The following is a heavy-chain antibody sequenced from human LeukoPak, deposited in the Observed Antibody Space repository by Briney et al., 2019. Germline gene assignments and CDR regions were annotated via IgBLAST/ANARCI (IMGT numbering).Heavy chain of an antibody. CDR3: AKTATRVRGYGMDV. V-gene: IGHV3-23*01. D-gene: IGHD2-21*02. J-gene: IGHJ6*02. CDR1: GFTFSSYA. Sequence: GGSPRPSCAASGFTFSSYAMTWVRQAPGKGLEWVSGISGSGTSTYYADSVKGRFIISRDNSKNTLYLQMNSLRPEDTAVYYCAKTATRVRGYGMDVWGQGTTVTVSS. CDR2: ISGSGTST.